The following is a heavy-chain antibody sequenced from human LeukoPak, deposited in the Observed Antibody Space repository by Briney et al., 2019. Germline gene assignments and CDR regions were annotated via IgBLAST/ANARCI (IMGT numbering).Heavy chain of an antibody. V-gene: IGHV1-18*01. J-gene: IGHJ4*02. CDR1: GGTFSSYG. Sequence: ASVKVSCKASGGTFSSYGISWVRQAPGQGLEWMGWISAYNGNTNYAQKLQGRVTMTTDTSTSTAYMELRSLRSDDTAVYYCVTASYCGGDCYSTFDYWGQGTLVTVSS. D-gene: IGHD2-21*02. CDR3: VTASYCGGDCYSTFDY. CDR2: ISAYNGNT.